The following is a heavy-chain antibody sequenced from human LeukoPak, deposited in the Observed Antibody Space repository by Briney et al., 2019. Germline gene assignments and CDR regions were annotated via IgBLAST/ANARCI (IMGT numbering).Heavy chain of an antibody. CDR3: ARGRLSYDILTGYYYYMDV. CDR2: ISYTGST. CDR1: GGSISSYY. J-gene: IGHJ6*03. V-gene: IGHV4-59*01. Sequence: SETLSLTCTVSGGSISSYYWSWIRQPPGKGLEWIGYISYTGSTNYNPSLQSRVTMSVDMSKNQFSLKLSSVTAADTAVYYCARGRLSYDILTGYYYYMDVWGKGTTVTISS. D-gene: IGHD3-9*01.